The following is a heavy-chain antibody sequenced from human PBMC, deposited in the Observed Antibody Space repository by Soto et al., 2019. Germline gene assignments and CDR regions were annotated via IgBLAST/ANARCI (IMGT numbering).Heavy chain of an antibody. CDR1: GFTFSSYS. CDR2: ITTSSRYI. CDR3: ARESEDLTSNFDY. Sequence: GGSLRLSCAASGFTFSSYSMNWVRQAPGKGLEWVSSITTSSRYIYYAGSVKGRFTISRDDAKNSLYLQMNSLRAEDTAVYYCARESEDLTSNFDYWGQGTLVTVSS. V-gene: IGHV3-21*01. J-gene: IGHJ4*02.